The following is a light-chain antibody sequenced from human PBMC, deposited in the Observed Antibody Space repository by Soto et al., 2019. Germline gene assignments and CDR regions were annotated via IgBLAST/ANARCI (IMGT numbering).Light chain of an antibody. CDR3: QQYDIPPST. CDR2: DVS. V-gene: IGKV1-33*01. CDR1: QDISRY. Sequence: DIQMTQSPASLSASFGDRVTISCQASQDISRYLNWYQHKPGRAPQLLINDVSSLETGVPSRFSATGSGTEFTLTINGLQPEDLATYYCQQYDIPPSTFGGGTKVAIK. J-gene: IGKJ4*01.